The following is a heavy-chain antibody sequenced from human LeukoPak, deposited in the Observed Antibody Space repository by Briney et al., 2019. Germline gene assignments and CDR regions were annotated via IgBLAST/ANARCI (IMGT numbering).Heavy chain of an antibody. J-gene: IGHJ4*02. V-gene: IGHV3-21*04. CDR1: GFTFSSYS. CDR3: ARRDYYDSSGYSPLFDY. CDR2: ISSSSSYI. Sequence: GGSLRLSCAASGFTFSSYSMNWVRQAPGKGLEWVSSISSSSSYIYYADSVKGRFTISRDHAKNSLSLQMNNLRVEDTAVYYCARRDYYDSSGYSPLFDYWGQGTLVTASS. D-gene: IGHD3-22*01.